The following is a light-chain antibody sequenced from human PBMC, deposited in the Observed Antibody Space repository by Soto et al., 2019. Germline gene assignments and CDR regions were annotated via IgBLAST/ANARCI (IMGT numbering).Light chain of an antibody. CDR3: AQGLATPFT. CDR1: QNLLHSNGYNY. CDR2: LGS. J-gene: IGKJ4*01. Sequence: EIVLTQSPLSLPVTPGEPASISCISSQNLLHSNGYNYLNWYLQKPGQSPQLLIYLGSNRASGVPDRFSGSGSGTDFTLTINRVEAEDVGLYFCAQGLATPFTFGGGTKVDI. V-gene: IGKV2-28*01.